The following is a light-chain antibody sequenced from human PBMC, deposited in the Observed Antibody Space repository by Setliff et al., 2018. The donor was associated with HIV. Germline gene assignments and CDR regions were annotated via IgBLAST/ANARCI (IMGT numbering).Light chain of an antibody. V-gene: IGLV1-44*01. CDR3: ATWDDSLNGYV. Sequence: QSVLTQPPSASGAPGQRVTISCSGSSSNIGSNTVSWYQQFPGTAPKLLIYNTNQRPSGVPDRFSGSKSGTSASLAISGLQSEDEADYCCATWDDSLNGYVFGTGTKV. CDR2: NTN. J-gene: IGLJ1*01. CDR1: SSNIGSNT.